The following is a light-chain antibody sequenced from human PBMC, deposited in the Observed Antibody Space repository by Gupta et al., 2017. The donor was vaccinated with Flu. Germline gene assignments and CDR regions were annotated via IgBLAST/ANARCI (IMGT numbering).Light chain of an antibody. V-gene: IGLV4-69*01. J-gene: IGLJ3*02. CDR1: SGNSSYA. CDR3: QTWGTGIRV. Sequence: QLVLTQSPSASASLGASVTLTCTLSSGNSSYAIAWHQQQPEKGPRYLMKLNSDGSHSNGDGIPDRFSGSSSGAERYLTISSLQSEDEADYYCQTWGTGIRVFGGGTKLTVL. CDR2: LNSDGSH.